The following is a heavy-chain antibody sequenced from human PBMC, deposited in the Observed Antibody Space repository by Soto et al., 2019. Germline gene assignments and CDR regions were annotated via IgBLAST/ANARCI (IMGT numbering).Heavy chain of an antibody. Sequence: GWCLRLSCAASGFTFSSYSMNWVRQAPGKGLEWVSSISSSSSYIYYADSVRGRFTISRDNAKNSLYLQMNSLRAEDTAVYYCARGTDYDFWSGYYTGNFDYWGQGTLVTVS. CDR2: ISSSSSYI. CDR1: GFTFSSYS. V-gene: IGHV3-21*01. CDR3: ARGTDYDFWSGYYTGNFDY. J-gene: IGHJ4*02. D-gene: IGHD3-3*01.